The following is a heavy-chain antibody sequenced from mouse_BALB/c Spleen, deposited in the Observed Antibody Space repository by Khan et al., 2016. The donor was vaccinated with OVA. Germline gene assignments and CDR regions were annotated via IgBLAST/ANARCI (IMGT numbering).Heavy chain of an antibody. CDR1: GSSLTSYG. CDR3: ARNRESDYFDY. J-gene: IGHJ2*01. CDR2: LWAGGST. V-gene: IGHV2-9*02. Sequence: QVQLKESGPGLVAPSQSLSITCTVSGSSLTSYGIHWVRQPPGKGLEWLGILWAGGSTNYNSALMSSLSISKDNSRSQVFLKMDSLQTDDTALYFCARNRESDYFDYWGHGTTLTVSP.